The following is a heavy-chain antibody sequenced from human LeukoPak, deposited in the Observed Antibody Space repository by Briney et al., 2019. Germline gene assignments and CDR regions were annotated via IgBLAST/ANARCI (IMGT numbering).Heavy chain of an antibody. CDR3: ALYYCSSTSCYTDY. CDR2: ISAYNGNT. J-gene: IGHJ4*02. D-gene: IGHD2-2*02. CDR1: GYTFTSYG. V-gene: IGHV1-18*01. Sequence: ASVKVSCKASGYTFTSYGISWVRQAPGQGLEWMGWISAYNGNTNYAQKLQGRATMTTDTSTSTAYMELRSLRSDDAAVYYCALYYCSSTSCYTDYWGQGTLVTVSS.